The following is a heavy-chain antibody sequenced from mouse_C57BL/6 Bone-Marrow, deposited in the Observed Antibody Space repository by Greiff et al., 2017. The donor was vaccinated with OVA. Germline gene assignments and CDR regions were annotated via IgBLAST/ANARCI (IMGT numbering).Heavy chain of an antibody. D-gene: IGHD1-1*01. CDR3: TTCGYYGRRDY. CDR1: GFNIKDDY. J-gene: IGHJ2*01. V-gene: IGHV14-4*01. Sequence: EVKLVESGAELVRPGASVKLSCTASGFNIKDDYMHWVKQRPEQGLEWIGWIDPENGDTEYASKFQGKATITADTSSNTAYLQLSSLTSEDTAVDYCTTCGYYGRRDYWGQGTTLTVSS. CDR2: IDPENGDT.